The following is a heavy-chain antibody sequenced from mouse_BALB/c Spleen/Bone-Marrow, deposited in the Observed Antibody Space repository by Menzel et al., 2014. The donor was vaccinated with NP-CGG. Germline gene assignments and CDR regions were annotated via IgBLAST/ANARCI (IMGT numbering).Heavy chain of an antibody. Sequence: LQQSGSELVRPGASVKLSCKASGYTFTSYWMHWVKQRPGQGLGWIGNIYPGSGSTNYDEKFKSKATLTVDTSSSTAYMQLSSLTSEDSAVYYCTRSGYYGSSYGDVDVWGAGTTVTVAS. D-gene: IGHD1-1*01. J-gene: IGHJ1*01. CDR1: GYTFTSYW. CDR3: TRSGYYGSSYGDVDV. CDR2: IYPGSGST. V-gene: IGHV1S22*01.